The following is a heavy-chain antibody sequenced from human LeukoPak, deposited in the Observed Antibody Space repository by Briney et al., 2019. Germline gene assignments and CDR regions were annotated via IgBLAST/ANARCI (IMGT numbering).Heavy chain of an antibody. V-gene: IGHV4-39*01. Sequence: SETLSLTCTVSGGSVSSTTYYWSWIRQPPGKGLEWIASINYSGSTYYNPSLKSRVTISVDTSENQFSLKLSSVTAADTAVYYCARYVVYGSGKYYFNYWGQGTLVTVSS. J-gene: IGHJ4*02. CDR1: GGSVSSTTYY. CDR3: ARYVVYGSGKYYFNY. D-gene: IGHD3-10*01. CDR2: INYSGST.